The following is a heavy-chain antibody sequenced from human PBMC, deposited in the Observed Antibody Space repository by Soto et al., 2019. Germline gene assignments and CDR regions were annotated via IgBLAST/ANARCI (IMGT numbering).Heavy chain of an antibody. CDR1: GGSISSYY. J-gene: IGHJ5*02. Sequence: PSETLSLTCTVSGGSISSYYWSWIRQPPGKGLEWIGYIYYSGSTNYNPSLKSRVTISVDTSKNQFSLKLSSVTAADTAVYYCARGLIAARPFTSKDNWFDPWGQGTLVTVSS. V-gene: IGHV4-59*01. CDR3: ARGLIAARPFTSKDNWFDP. CDR2: IYYSGST. D-gene: IGHD6-6*01.